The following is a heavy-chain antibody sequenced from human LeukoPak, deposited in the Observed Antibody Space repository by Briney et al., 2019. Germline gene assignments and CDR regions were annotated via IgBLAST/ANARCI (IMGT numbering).Heavy chain of an antibody. J-gene: IGHJ4*02. CDR1: GYTFTSYY. D-gene: IGHD6-19*01. Sequence: ASVKVSCKASGYTFTSYYMHWVRQAPGQGLEWMGIINPSGGSTSYAQKFQGRVTMTRDTSTSTVYMELSSLRSEDTAVYYCARAVASTTLGGYFDYWGQGTLVTVSS. CDR2: INPSGGST. V-gene: IGHV1-46*01. CDR3: ARAVASTTLGGYFDY.